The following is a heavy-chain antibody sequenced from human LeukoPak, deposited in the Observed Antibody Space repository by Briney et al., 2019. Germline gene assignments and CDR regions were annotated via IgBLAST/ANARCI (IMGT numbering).Heavy chain of an antibody. CDR1: GYTFTGYY. CDR3: ARASDYGDYGYFDY. D-gene: IGHD4-17*01. V-gene: IGHV1-2*02. Sequence: ASVKVSCKASGYTFTGYYMHWVRQAPGQGLEWMGWINPNSGGTNYAQKLQGRVTMTTDTSTSTAYMELRGLRSDDTAVYYCARASDYGDYGYFDYWGQGTLVTVSS. J-gene: IGHJ4*02. CDR2: INPNSGGT.